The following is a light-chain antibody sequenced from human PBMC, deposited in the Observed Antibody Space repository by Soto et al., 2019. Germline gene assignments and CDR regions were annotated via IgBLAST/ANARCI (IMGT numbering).Light chain of an antibody. CDR1: ISDVGSSGP. CDR2: EGS. CDR3: CSYVGARTDV. V-gene: IGLV2-23*01. J-gene: IGLJ1*01. Sequence: QSVLTQPASVSGSPGQSITISCSGSISDVGSSGPVSWYQHHPGQVPKLIIYEGSRRPSGVSSRFSGSKTGNTASLTITGLQAEDEANYYCCSYVGARTDVFGTGTKGTVL.